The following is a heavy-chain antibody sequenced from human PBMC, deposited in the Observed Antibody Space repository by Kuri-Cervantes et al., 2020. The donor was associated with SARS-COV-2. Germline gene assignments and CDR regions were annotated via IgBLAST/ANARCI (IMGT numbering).Heavy chain of an antibody. CDR2: INPDGSYT. D-gene: IGHD2-21*01. V-gene: IGHV3-74*01. J-gene: IGHJ4*02. Sequence: GGSLRLSCAVSGFTFSGHWIHWVRHAPGKGLGWVSRINPDGSYTNNADSVKSRFTLSRDNAKDMLFLQMNSPRADDTAVYYSVRDGDHWNFDFWGQGTLVTVSS. CDR3: VRDGDHWNFDF. CDR1: GFTFSGHW.